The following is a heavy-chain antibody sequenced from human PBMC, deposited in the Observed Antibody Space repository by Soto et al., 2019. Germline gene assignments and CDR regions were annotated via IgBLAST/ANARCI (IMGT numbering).Heavy chain of an antibody. Sequence: GGSLRLSCAASGFTFSSYAMNWVRQAPGKGLEWVSHISGSSSSLNYADSVKGRFTISRDNAKNSLSLQMNSLRDEDTAVYYCARSAWIVGAFFDYWGQGTQVTVSS. CDR2: ISGSSSSL. D-gene: IGHD1-26*01. J-gene: IGHJ4*02. CDR3: ARSAWIVGAFFDY. CDR1: GFTFSSYA. V-gene: IGHV3-48*02.